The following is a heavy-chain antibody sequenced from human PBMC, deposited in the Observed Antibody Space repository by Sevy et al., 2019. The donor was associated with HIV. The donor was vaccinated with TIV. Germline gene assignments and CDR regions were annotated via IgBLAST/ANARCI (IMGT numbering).Heavy chain of an antibody. V-gene: IGHV3-33*01. D-gene: IGHD3-22*01. CDR1: GFTFSKYG. CDR2: IWDDGSNK. Sequence: GGSLRLSCAASGFTFSKYGMHWVRQAPGKGLEWVALIWDDGSNKYYADSVKGRFTISRDKSKNTMYLQMNSLRAEDTAGYYCVRGADYYDSSGANWDYWGQGTLVTVSS. CDR3: VRGADYYDSSGANWDY. J-gene: IGHJ4*02.